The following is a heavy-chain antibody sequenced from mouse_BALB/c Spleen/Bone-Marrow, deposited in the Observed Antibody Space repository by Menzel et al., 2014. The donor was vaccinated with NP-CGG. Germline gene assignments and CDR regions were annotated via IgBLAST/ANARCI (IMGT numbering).Heavy chain of an antibody. V-gene: IGHV4-1*02. CDR3: ARLGYYGGFAY. J-gene: IGHJ3*01. CDR2: INPDSSTI. CDR1: GFDFSRYW. D-gene: IGHD2-3*01. Sequence: EVMLVESGGGLVQPGGSLKLSCAASGFDFSRYWMSWVRQAPGKGLEWIGEINPDSSTINYTPSLKDKFIISRHNAKNTLFLQMSKVRSEDTALCYCARLGYYGGFAYWGQGTLVTVSA.